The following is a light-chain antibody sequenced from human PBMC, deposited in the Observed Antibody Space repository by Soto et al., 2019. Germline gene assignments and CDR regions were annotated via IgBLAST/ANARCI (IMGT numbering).Light chain of an antibody. CDR3: QQYGSSST. J-gene: IGKJ5*01. V-gene: IGKV3-20*01. CDR1: QFVSSTY. CDR2: GAS. Sequence: EVVLTQSPGTLSLSPGARATLSCRASQFVSSTYLAWYQQRPGQAPRLLIYGASSRATGIPDRFSGGGSETDFTLTISRLEPEDFAVYYCQQYGSSSTFGQGTRLENK.